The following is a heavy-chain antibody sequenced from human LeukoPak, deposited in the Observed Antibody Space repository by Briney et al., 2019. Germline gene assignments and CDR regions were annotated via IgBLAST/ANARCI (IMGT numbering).Heavy chain of an antibody. CDR3: ARDNYYDSSGYYFY. V-gene: IGHV1-18*01. Sequence: ASVKVSCKASGYTFTSYGISWVRQAPGQGLEWMGWISAYNGNTNYAQKLQGRVTMTTDTSTSTAYMELRSLRSDDTAVYYCARDNYYDSSGYYFYWGQGTLVTASS. D-gene: IGHD3-22*01. CDR1: GYTFTSYG. J-gene: IGHJ4*02. CDR2: ISAYNGNT.